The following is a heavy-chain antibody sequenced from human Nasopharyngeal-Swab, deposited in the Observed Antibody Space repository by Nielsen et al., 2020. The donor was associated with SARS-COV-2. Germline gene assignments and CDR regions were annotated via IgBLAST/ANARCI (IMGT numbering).Heavy chain of an antibody. V-gene: IGHV3-33*01. D-gene: IGHD3-9*01. CDR3: ARFGLYDTLNGYYSRYYMDV. CDR2: IWYDGGNK. J-gene: IGHJ6*03. Sequence: VRQAPGKGLEWVAVIWYDGGNKFYADSVKGRFAISRDNSENTLYLQMNSLRAEDTAVYYCARFGLYDTLNGYYSRYYMDVWGKGTTVTVSS.